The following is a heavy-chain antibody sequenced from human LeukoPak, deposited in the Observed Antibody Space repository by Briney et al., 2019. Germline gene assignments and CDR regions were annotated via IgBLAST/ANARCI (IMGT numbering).Heavy chain of an antibody. CDR3: AKGFGELLFNFDY. Sequence: GGSLRLSCAASGFTFSSYAIHWVRQAPGKGLEWVAVISYDGGNKFYAESVKGRFTISRDNSKNTLYLQMNSLRAEDTAVYYCAKGFGELLFNFDYWGQGTLVTVSS. CDR1: GFTFSSYA. D-gene: IGHD3-10*01. CDR2: ISYDGGNK. V-gene: IGHV3-30-3*01. J-gene: IGHJ4*02.